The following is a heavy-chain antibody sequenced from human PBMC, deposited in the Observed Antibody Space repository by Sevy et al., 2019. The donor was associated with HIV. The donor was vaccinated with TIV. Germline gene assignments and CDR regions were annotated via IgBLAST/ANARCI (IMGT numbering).Heavy chain of an antibody. CDR3: ARDRNNYDSTGYPKGVDV. V-gene: IGHV1-18*01. CDR1: GYTFTSYG. CDR2: ISTYNTVR. Sequence: ASVKVSCKASGYTFTSYGISWVRQAPGQGLEWMGWISTYNTVRNSAQKFHDRVTMTIDTSTSTAYMELRGLRSDDTAVYYCARDRNNYDSTGYPKGVDVWGQGTTVTVSS. J-gene: IGHJ6*02. D-gene: IGHD3-22*01.